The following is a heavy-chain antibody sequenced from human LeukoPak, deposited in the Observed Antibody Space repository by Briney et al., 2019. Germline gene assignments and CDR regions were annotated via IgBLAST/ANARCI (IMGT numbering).Heavy chain of an antibody. V-gene: IGHV4-30-2*01. CDR1: GVSISSGGYS. CDR2: IYHSGST. D-gene: IGHD2-2*01. CDR3: ARDESGCSSTSCYNWFDP. J-gene: IGHJ5*02. Sequence: PSETLSLTCAVSGVSISSGGYSWSWLRQPPGKGLEWIGYIYHSGSTYYNPSLKSRVTISVDRSKNQFSLKLSSVTAADTAVYYCARDESGCSSTSCYNWFDPWGQGTLVTVSS.